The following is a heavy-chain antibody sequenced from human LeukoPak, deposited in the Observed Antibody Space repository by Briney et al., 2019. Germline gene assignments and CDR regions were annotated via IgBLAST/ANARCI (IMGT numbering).Heavy chain of an antibody. D-gene: IGHD3-10*01. CDR1: GGTFSSYA. J-gene: IGHJ5*02. CDR2: IIPILGIA. V-gene: IGHV1-69*04. CDR3: ARDNEETYGSGSYYNDNWFDP. Sequence: ASVKVSCKASGGTFSSYAISWVRQAPGQGLEWMGRIIPILGIANYAQKFQGRVTITADKSTSTAYMELSSLRSEDTAVYYCARDNEETYGSGSYYNDNWFDPWGQGTLVTVSS.